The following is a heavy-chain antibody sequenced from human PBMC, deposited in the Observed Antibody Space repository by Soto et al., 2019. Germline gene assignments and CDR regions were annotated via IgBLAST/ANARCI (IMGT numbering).Heavy chain of an antibody. CDR2: IIPIFGTA. CDR1: GGTFSSYA. V-gene: IGHV1-69*12. CDR3: ARATGSGYHDAFDI. Sequence: QVQLVQSGAEVKKPGSSVKVSCKASGGTFSSYAISWVRQAPGQGLEWMGGIIPIFGTANYAQKVQGRVRITADESTSTAYMEPSSLRSEDTAVYYCARATGSGYHDAFDIWGQGTMVTVSS. J-gene: IGHJ3*02. D-gene: IGHD3-22*01.